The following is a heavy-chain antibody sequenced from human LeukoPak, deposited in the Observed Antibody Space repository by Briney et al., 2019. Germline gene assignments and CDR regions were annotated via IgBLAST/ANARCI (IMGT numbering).Heavy chain of an antibody. D-gene: IGHD3-10*01. V-gene: IGHV3-21*01. CDR2: ISSSSSYI. J-gene: IGHJ6*02. Sequence: GGSLRLSCAASGFTFSIYSMNWVRQAPGKGLEWVSSISSSSSYIYYADSVKGRFTISRDNAKNSMYMQMNSLRAEDTAVYYCARVLSGSGSYSYYYYYGMDVWGQGTTVTVSS. CDR1: GFTFSIYS. CDR3: ARVLSGSGSYSYYYYYGMDV.